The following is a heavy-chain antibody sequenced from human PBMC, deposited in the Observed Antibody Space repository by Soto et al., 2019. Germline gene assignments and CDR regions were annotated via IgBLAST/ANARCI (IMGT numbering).Heavy chain of an antibody. CDR1: GYTLTELS. D-gene: IGHD2-8*01. CDR2: FDPEDGET. J-gene: IGHJ4*02. V-gene: IGHV1-24*01. Sequence: GASVKVSCKVSGYTLTELSMHWVRQAPGKGLEWMGGFDPEDGETIYAQKFQGRVTMTEDTSTDTAYMELSSLRSEDTAVYYCATGHRSMVYATFDYWGQGTLVTVSS. CDR3: ATGHRSMVYATFDY.